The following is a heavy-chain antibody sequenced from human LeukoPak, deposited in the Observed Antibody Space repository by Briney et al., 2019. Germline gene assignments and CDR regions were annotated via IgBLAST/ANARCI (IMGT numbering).Heavy chain of an antibody. Sequence: KPSETLSLTCTVSGGSISGSSYYWGWIRQPPGKGLEWIGSIYYSGSTYYNPSLKSRVTISVDTSKNQFSLKLSSVTAADTAVYYCARHAKERRALVGAIDYWGQGTLVTVSS. CDR1: GGSISGSSYY. CDR3: ARHAKERRALVGAIDY. D-gene: IGHD1-26*01. CDR2: IYYSGST. V-gene: IGHV4-39*01. J-gene: IGHJ4*02.